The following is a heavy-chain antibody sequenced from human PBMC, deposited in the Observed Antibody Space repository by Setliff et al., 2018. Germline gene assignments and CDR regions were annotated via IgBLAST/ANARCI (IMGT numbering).Heavy chain of an antibody. D-gene: IGHD1-1*01. CDR3: TSAKLERRTGHHYYMDV. CDR2: ISSTSSTI. CDR1: GFTFSSYS. V-gene: IGHV3-48*01. J-gene: IGHJ6*03. Sequence: GGSLRLSCAVSGFTFSSYSMSWVRQAPGKGLEWVSYISSTSSTILYADSVKGRFTISGDDSKNTLYLQMNNLKTEDTATYYCTSAKLERRTGHHYYMDVWGKGTTVTVSS.